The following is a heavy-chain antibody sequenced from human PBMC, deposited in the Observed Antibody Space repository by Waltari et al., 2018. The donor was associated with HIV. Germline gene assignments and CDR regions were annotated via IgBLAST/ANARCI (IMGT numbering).Heavy chain of an antibody. CDR2: MFHGGST. D-gene: IGHD2-15*01. CDR3: ARAQENSGGLAFQL. J-gene: IGHJ1*01. CDR1: GYAIGRGFY. V-gene: IGHV4-38-2*02. Sequence: QVQLQESGPGLVRPSETLSLNCTFSGYAIGRGFYWAWLRRPRGKGLEWIGSMFHGGSTYYNPSLKSRVTMSIDVTKNRISLNLKSVTATDTALYYCARAQENSGGLAFQLWGLGTLVTVSS.